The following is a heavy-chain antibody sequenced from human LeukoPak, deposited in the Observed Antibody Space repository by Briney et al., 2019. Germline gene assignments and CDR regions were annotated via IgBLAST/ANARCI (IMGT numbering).Heavy chain of an antibody. J-gene: IGHJ3*02. CDR3: VKVAAAGIGAFDI. V-gene: IGHV3-64D*06. Sequence: PGASLRLSCSASGFTFSSFAMHWVRQAPGKGLEYISAITTIGGSTYYVDSVRGRFTISRDNSKNTVYLQLSSLRAEDTAVYYCVKVAAAGIGAFDIWGQGTMVTLSA. D-gene: IGHD6-13*01. CDR2: ITTIGGST. CDR1: GFTFSSFA.